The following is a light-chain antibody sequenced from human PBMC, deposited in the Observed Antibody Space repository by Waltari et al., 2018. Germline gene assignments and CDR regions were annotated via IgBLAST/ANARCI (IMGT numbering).Light chain of an antibody. CDR1: RSHVRAGYD. J-gene: IGLJ2*01. Sequence: SVLTQPPSVSRAPGRRVTISRTGGRSHVRAGYDAHSYHQLPRPAPKHLIYGNANRPSWVPSRCSCCKSGTSASLATTGLQAEDDADDYRQCYDSSLSRSIFGGGTKLTVL. V-gene: IGLV1-40*01. CDR2: GNA. CDR3: QCYDSSLSRSI.